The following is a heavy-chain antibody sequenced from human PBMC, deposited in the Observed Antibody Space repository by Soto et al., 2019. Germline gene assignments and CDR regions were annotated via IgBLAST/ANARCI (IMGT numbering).Heavy chain of an antibody. CDR1: GFTFSSYS. J-gene: IGHJ4*02. Sequence: EVQLVESGGGLVKPGGSLRLSCAASGFTFSSYSMNWVRQAPGKGLEWVSSISSSSSYIYYADSVKGRFTISRDNAKNSLYLQMNSLRAEDTAVYYCARAYKARSPVRQQLYYFDYWGQGTLVTVSS. CDR2: ISSSSSYI. CDR3: ARAYKARSPVRQQLYYFDY. V-gene: IGHV3-21*01. D-gene: IGHD4-4*01.